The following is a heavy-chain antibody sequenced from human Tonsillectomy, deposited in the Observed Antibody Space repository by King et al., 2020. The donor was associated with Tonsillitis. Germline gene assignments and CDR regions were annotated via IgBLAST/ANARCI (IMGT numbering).Heavy chain of an antibody. CDR2: IRGSGGST. D-gene: IGHD4-23*01. CDR1: GFTFSGYA. V-gene: IGHV3-23*04. Sequence: VQLVESGGDLVQPGGSLRLSCAASGFTFSGYAMSWVRQAPGKGLEWVSAIRGSGGSTFYADSVKGRFTISRDNSKSTLYLHMDSLRAEDTAVYYCAKDLPVYDGYVGNRFDYWGQGTLVTVSS. J-gene: IGHJ4*02. CDR3: AKDLPVYDGYVGNRFDY.